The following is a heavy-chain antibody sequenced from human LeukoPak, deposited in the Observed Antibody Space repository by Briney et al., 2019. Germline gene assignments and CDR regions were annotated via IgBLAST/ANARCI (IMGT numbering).Heavy chain of an antibody. CDR1: GFTFGDYA. J-gene: IGHJ6*03. Sequence: GGSLRLSCAASGFTFGDYAMSWVRQAPGKGLQWVGVIRTEAYDGAEDSGAYVKGRFTISRDASKNIAYLQMNSLNTEDTAVYYCTSTFGYYYFYMDVWGKGTTVIVSS. V-gene: IGHV3-49*04. CDR2: IRTEAYDGAE. CDR3: TSTFGYYYFYMDV. D-gene: IGHD3-16*01.